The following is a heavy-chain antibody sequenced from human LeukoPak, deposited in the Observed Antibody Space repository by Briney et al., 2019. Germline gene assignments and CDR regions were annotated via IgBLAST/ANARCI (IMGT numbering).Heavy chain of an antibody. CDR1: GYTFTGYY. D-gene: IGHD4-17*01. CDR3: ARVRRYYGAGWFDP. J-gene: IGHJ5*02. CDR2: INPNSGGT. Sequence: ASVKVSCKASGYTFTGYYMHWVRQAPGQGLEWMGWINPNSGGTNYAQKFQGRVTMTRDTSISTAYMELSRLRSDDTAVYYCARVRRYYGAGWFDPWAREPWSPSPQ. V-gene: IGHV1-2*02.